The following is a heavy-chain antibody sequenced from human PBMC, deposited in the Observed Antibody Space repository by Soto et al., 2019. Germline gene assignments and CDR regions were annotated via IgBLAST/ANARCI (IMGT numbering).Heavy chain of an antibody. CDR1: GFTFSNAW. Sequence: EVQLVESGGGLVKPGGSLRLSCAASGFTFSNAWMTWVRQTPGKGLEWVGRIKSKTDGGTTDYAAPVKGRFIISRDDSENTLYLQMNSLKTEDTAVYYCTTEGTYDPSTTHFDYWGQGTLVTVSS. CDR2: IKSKTDGGTT. CDR3: TTEGTYDPSTTHFDY. J-gene: IGHJ4*02. V-gene: IGHV3-15*01. D-gene: IGHD3-3*01.